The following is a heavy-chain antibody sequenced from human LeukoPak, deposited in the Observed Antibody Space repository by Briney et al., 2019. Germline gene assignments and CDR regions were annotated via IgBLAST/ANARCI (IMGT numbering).Heavy chain of an antibody. CDR3: ARGVGYYDFWSGYRRGFWFDP. V-gene: IGHV4-38-2*02. Sequence: SETLSLTCTVSGYSISSGYCWGWIRQPPGKGLEWIGEINHSGSTNYNPSLKSRVTISVDTSKNQFSLKLSSVTAADTAVYYCARGVGYYDFWSGYRRGFWFDPWGQGTLVTVSS. D-gene: IGHD3-3*01. J-gene: IGHJ5*02. CDR1: GYSISSGYC. CDR2: INHSGST.